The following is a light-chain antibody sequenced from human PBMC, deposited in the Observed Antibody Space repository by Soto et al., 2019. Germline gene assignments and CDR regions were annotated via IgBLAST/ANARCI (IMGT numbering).Light chain of an antibody. Sequence: EIVLTQSPGTLSLSPGERATLSCRASQSVSSSYLAWYQQKPGQTPRHLIYGASSRATGIPDRFSGSGSGTDFALTISRLEPEDFAVYYCHQYGSSPGTFGQGTKVEIK. V-gene: IGKV3-20*01. CDR1: QSVSSSY. CDR3: HQYGSSPGT. J-gene: IGKJ1*01. CDR2: GAS.